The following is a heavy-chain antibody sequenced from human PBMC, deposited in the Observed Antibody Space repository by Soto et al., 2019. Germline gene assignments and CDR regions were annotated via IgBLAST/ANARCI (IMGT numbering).Heavy chain of an antibody. J-gene: IGHJ4*02. CDR3: ATGLGVPPPFDY. Sequence: EASVKVSCKASGYTFTSYAMHWVRQAPGQRLEWMGWINAGNGNTKYSQKFQGRVTITRDTSASTAYMELSSLRSEDTAVYYCATGLGVPPPFDYWGQGTLVTVSS. CDR1: GYTFTSYA. CDR2: INAGNGNT. D-gene: IGHD3-10*01. V-gene: IGHV1-3*01.